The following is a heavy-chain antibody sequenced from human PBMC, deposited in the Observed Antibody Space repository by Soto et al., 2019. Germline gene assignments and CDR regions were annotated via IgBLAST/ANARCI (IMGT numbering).Heavy chain of an antibody. D-gene: IGHD3-10*01. CDR3: ARRERYYGSPGWFDP. CDR1: GGSISSFTYY. V-gene: IGHV4-39*01. CDR2: VYYNENT. J-gene: IGHJ5*02. Sequence: KLSETLSLTCSVSGGSISSFTYYWGWIRQPPGKGLEWIGTVYYNENTYYNPSLKSRVTITVDTAKNQFSLNLRSVTAADTAMYFCARRERYYGSPGWFDPWGPGTLVTVSS.